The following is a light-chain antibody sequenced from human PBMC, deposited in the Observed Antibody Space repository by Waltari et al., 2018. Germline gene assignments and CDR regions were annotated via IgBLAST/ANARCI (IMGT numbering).Light chain of an antibody. J-gene: IGLJ1*01. CDR3: SSHTSTVPHV. V-gene: IGLV2-14*01. CDR2: EVS. Sequence: QSALTQPASVSGSPGQSITISCTGTSNDVGGYGYVSWYQQYPGKAPKLIIYEVSYRPSGSSTRFSGSNSGNTASLTISGLQADDEADYYCSSHTSTVPHVFGTGTRVTVV. CDR1: SNDVGGYGY.